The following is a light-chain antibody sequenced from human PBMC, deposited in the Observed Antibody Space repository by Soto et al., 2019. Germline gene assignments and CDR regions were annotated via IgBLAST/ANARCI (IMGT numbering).Light chain of an antibody. J-gene: IGLJ3*02. Sequence: QSALTQPASVSGSPGQSITISCTGTSSDVGSYNLVSWYQQHPGNAPKLMIYEGSKRPSGDSNRFFGSKSGNTASLTISGLQAEDEADYYCCSFARGSTLVFGGGTKLTVL. CDR2: EGS. CDR3: CSFARGSTLV. V-gene: IGLV2-23*01. CDR1: SSDVGSYNL.